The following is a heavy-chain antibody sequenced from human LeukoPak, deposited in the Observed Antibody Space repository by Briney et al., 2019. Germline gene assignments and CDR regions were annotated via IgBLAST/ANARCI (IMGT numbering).Heavy chain of an antibody. D-gene: IGHD5-24*01. CDR3: AREGMATNPPDY. J-gene: IGHJ4*02. Sequence: ASVKVSCKASGYTFTGYYMHWVRQAPGQGLEWMGWINPNSGGTNYAQKFQGWVTMTRDTSISTAYMELSRLRSDDTAVYYCAREGMATNPPDYWGQGTLVTVSS. CDR2: INPNSGGT. V-gene: IGHV1-2*04. CDR1: GYTFTGYY.